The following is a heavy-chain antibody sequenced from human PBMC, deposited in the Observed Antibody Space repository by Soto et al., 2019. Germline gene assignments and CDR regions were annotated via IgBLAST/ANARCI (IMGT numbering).Heavy chain of an antibody. CDR3: ARDSGYCSSTSCYRVPNWFDP. V-gene: IGHV3-7*03. CDR2: IKQDGSEK. J-gene: IGHJ5*02. CDR1: GFTFSSYW. Sequence: GGSLRLSCAASGFTFSSYWMSWVRQAPGKGLEWVANIKQDGSEKYYVDSVKGRFTISRDNAMNSLYLQMNSLRAEDTAVYYCARDSGYCSSTSCYRVPNWFDPWGQGTLVTVSS. D-gene: IGHD2-2*02.